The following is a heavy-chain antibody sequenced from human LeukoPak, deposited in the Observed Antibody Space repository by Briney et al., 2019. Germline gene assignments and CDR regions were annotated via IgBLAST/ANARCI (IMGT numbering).Heavy chain of an antibody. CDR3: ARGWDYYGSGSYYRRRPSDY. V-gene: IGHV3-30-3*01. CDR2: ISYDGSNK. CDR1: GFTFSSYA. Sequence: GRSLRLSCAASGFTFSSYAMHWARQAPGKGLEWVAVISYDGSNKYYADSVKGRFTISRDNSKNTLYLQMNSLRAEDTAVYYCARGWDYYGSGSYYRRRPSDYWGQGTLVTVSS. D-gene: IGHD3-10*01. J-gene: IGHJ4*02.